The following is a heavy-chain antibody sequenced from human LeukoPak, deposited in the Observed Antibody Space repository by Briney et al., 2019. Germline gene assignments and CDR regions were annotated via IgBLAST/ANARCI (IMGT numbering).Heavy chain of an antibody. V-gene: IGHV3-48*03. CDR2: IGSSGSAI. J-gene: IGHJ4*02. CDR1: GFPFIRYA. CDR3: ARIGPNWNIYDY. D-gene: IGHD1-20*01. Sequence: GGPLRLSCAPSGFPFIRYAMSGVRQAPGRGREWVSYIGSSGSAIYYADSVKGRFTISRDNAKNSLYLQMISLRAEDTAVYYCARIGPNWNIYDYWGQGTLVTVSS.